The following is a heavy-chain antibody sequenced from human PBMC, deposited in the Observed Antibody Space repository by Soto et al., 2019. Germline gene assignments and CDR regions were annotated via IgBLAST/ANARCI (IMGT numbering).Heavy chain of an antibody. V-gene: IGHV3-21*01. D-gene: IGHD4-4*01. CDR1: GVTFSSYS. CDR3: ARDEGNPTYADYFHH. Sequence: GGSRRLSCAASGVTFSSYSMNWVRQAPGKGLEWVSSISSSSSYIYYADSVKGRFTISRDNAKNSLYLQMNSLRAEDTAVYYCARDEGNPTYADYFHHWGHATLVTVSS. CDR2: ISSSSSYI. J-gene: IGHJ1*01.